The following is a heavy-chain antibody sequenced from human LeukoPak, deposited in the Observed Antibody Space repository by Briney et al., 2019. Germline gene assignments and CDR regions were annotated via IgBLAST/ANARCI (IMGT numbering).Heavy chain of an antibody. CDR1: GFTFSSYW. CDR3: ARVRTTGSALDY. V-gene: IGHV3-74*01. J-gene: IGHJ4*02. CDR2: INSDGSSA. Sequence: GGSLRLSCAASGFTFSSYWMHWVRQAPGKGLVWVSRINSDGSSASYADSVKGRFTISRDNAKNTLYLQMNSLRAEDTAVYYCARVRTTGSALDYRGQGTLVTVSS. D-gene: IGHD1-1*01.